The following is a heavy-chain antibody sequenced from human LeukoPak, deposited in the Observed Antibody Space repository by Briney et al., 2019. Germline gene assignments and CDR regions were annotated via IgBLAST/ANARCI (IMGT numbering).Heavy chain of an antibody. V-gene: IGHV1-69*06. Sequence: ASVKVSCKASGGTFSSYAISWVRQAPGQGLEWMGGIIPIFGTANYAQKFQGRVTITADKSTSTAYMELSSLRSEDTAVYYCARSLGNIPYHFDYWGQGTLVTVSS. D-gene: IGHD1/OR15-1a*01. CDR1: GGTFSSYA. J-gene: IGHJ4*02. CDR2: IIPIFGTA. CDR3: ARSLGNIPYHFDY.